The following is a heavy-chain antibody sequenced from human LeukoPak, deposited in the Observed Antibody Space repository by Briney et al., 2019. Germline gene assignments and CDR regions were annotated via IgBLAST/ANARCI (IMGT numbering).Heavy chain of an antibody. CDR3: ARGGYCGGDSYFYY. CDR1: GGSISSGNYY. J-gene: IGHJ4*02. D-gene: IGHD2-21*02. V-gene: IGHV4-61*02. CDR2: IYSSGST. Sequence: PSETLSLTCTVSGGSISSGNYYWSWIRQPAGKGLEWIGRIYSSGSTNYNPSLKSRVTISVDTSKNQFSLKLSSVTAADTAVYYCARGGYCGGDSYFYYWGQGTLVTVSS.